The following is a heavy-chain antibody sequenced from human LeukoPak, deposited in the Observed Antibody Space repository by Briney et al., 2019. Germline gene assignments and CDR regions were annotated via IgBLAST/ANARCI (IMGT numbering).Heavy chain of an antibody. V-gene: IGHV3-23*01. CDR2: ISGSGGST. J-gene: IGHJ4*02. CDR1: GFTFSSYA. CDR3: AKDRERELLRGVFDY. D-gene: IGHD1-26*01. Sequence: GGSLRLSCAASGFTFSSYAMSWVRQAPGKGLEWVSAISGSGGSTYYADSVKGRFTISRDNSKNTLYLQMNSLRAEDTAVYYCAKDRERELLRGVFDYWGQGTLVTVSS.